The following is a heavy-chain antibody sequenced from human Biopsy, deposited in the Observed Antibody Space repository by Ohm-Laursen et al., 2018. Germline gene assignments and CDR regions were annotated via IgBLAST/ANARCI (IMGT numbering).Heavy chain of an antibody. CDR1: GGTFSSYI. CDR2: VMPFFGTA. D-gene: IGHD3-22*01. CDR3: ARHYYDTSGYNWFDP. Sequence: SSVKVSCNASGGTFSSYIFAWVRQAPGQRPEWMGDVMPFFGTAQYAPKLQGRVSMTADKTTYTAYMELTSLTSEDTAVYFCARHYYDTSGYNWFDPWGQGTLVTASS. V-gene: IGHV1-69*06. J-gene: IGHJ5*02.